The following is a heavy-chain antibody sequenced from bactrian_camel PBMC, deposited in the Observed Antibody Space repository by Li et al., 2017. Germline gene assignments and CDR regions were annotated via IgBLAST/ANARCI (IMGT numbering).Heavy chain of an antibody. Sequence: HVQLVESGGGSVQAGGSLRLSCTASGFTFDDSDMGWFRQAPGNERMLVSRISSDGSTYYLDSVKGRFTISRDNAKNTVYLQMNSLKIEDTAVYYCAADILPTIWTMTGCGKEAFGRWGQGTQVTVS. CDR3: AADILPTIWTMTGCGKEAFGR. CDR1: GFTFDDSD. CDR2: ISSDGST. J-gene: IGHJ6*01. D-gene: IGHD4*01. V-gene: IGHV3S63*01.